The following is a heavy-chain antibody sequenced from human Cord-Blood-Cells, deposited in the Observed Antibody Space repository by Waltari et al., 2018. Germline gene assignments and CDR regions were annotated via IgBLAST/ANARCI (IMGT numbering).Heavy chain of an antibody. V-gene: IGHV4-38-2*01. J-gene: IGHJ6*02. Sequence: QVQLQESGPGLVKPSETLSLNCAVSGYSISSGYYWGWIRQPPGKGLEWIGSIYQSGSTYYNPSLKRRVTISLDTSKNQFSLKLSSVTAADTAVYYCAIGGIAAAGTYYYYGMDVWGQGTTVTVSS. D-gene: IGHD6-13*01. CDR3: AIGGIAAAGTYYYYGMDV. CDR2: IYQSGST. CDR1: GYSISSGYY.